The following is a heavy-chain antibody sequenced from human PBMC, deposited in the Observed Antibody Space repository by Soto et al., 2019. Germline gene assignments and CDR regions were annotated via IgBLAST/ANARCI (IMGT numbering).Heavy chain of an antibody. CDR1: GLTFDYYA. J-gene: IGHJ6*02. Sequence: PGGSLRLSCAASGLTFDYYAMHWVRPAPGKGLEWVSLISWDGGSTYYADSVNGRFTISRDNSKNSLYLQMNSLRAEDTALYYCAKDISPYYYYGMDVWGQGTTVTVSS. CDR3: AKDISPYYYYGMDV. D-gene: IGHD3-3*02. CDR2: ISWDGGST. V-gene: IGHV3-43D*04.